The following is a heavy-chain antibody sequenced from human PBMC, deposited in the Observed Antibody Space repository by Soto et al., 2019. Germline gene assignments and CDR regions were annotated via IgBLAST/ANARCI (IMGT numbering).Heavy chain of an antibody. D-gene: IGHD3-22*01. V-gene: IGHV3-48*02. Sequence: GESLKISCAASGFTFSSYSMNWVRQAPGKGLEWVSYISSSSSTIYYADSVKGRFTISRDNAKNSLYLQMNSLRDEDTAVYYCARTYYYDSSGYNAFDIWGQGTMVTVSS. CDR1: GFTFSSYS. J-gene: IGHJ3*02. CDR3: ARTYYYDSSGYNAFDI. CDR2: ISSSSSTI.